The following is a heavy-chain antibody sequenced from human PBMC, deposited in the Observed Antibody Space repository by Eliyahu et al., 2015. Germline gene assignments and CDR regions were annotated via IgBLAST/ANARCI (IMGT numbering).Heavy chain of an antibody. CDR3: ASLAPSSSFLWLNFDY. Sequence: QVQLQQWGAGLLKPSETLSLTCAVYGGSFSGYYWSWIRQPPGKGLEWIGEINHSGSTNYNPSLKSRVTISVDTSKNQFSLKLSSVTAADTAVYYCASLAPSSSFLWLNFDYWGQGTLVTVSS. J-gene: IGHJ4*02. CDR1: GGSFSGYY. D-gene: IGHD6-6*01. CDR2: INHSGST. V-gene: IGHV4-34*01.